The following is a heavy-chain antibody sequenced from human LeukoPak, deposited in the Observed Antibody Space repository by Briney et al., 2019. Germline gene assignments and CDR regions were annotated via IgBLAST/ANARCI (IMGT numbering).Heavy chain of an antibody. CDR3: ARDSPDCSGLSCRDY. CDR2: IYASGST. D-gene: IGHD2-15*01. V-gene: IGHV4-4*07. CDR1: GGSISGYY. Sequence: SETLSLTCTVSGGSISGYYWSWIRQPAGKGLEWIGRIYASGSTSYNPSLKSRVTMSVDTSKNQFSLKLSSVTAADTAVYYCARDSPDCSGLSCRDYWGQGTLVTVSS. J-gene: IGHJ4*02.